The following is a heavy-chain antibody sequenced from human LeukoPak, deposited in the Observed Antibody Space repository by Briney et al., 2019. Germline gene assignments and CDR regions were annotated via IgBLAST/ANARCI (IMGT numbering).Heavy chain of an antibody. J-gene: IGHJ6*02. CDR3: ARSYDSRGYYYYGMDV. Sequence: PSETLSLTCTVSGGSISTYYWSWIRQPPGKGLEWIGYIYYSGSTNYNPSLKSRVTISLDTSKNQFSLRLSSVTAADTAVYYRARSYDSRGYYYYGMDVWGQGTTVTVSS. V-gene: IGHV4-59*01. CDR2: IYYSGST. CDR1: GGSISTYY. D-gene: IGHD3-22*01.